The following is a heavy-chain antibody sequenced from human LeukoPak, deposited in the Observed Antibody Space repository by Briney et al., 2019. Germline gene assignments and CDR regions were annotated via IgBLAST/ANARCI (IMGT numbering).Heavy chain of an antibody. Sequence: ASVKVSCKTSGYSFTSYYIHWVRQAPGQGLEWMGMINPSGGSTNYARTFQGRVTMTRDMSTSTVYMELSSLRSEDTAVYYCARVHHYFDIAFDYWGQGTLVTVSS. J-gene: IGHJ4*02. V-gene: IGHV1-46*01. CDR1: GYSFTSYY. CDR3: ARVHHYFDIAFDY. D-gene: IGHD3-22*01. CDR2: INPSGGST.